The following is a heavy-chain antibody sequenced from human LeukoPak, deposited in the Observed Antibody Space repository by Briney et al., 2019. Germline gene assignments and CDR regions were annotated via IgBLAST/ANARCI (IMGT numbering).Heavy chain of an antibody. J-gene: IGHJ3*02. V-gene: IGHV4-39*07. D-gene: IGHD2-2*01. Sequence: SETLSLTCTVSGDSISRSTYYWAWIRQPPGKGLEWIGEINHSGSTNYNPSLKSRVTISVDTSKNQFSLKLSSVTAADTAVYYCASLWPYQLSAFDIWGQGTMVTVSS. CDR3: ASLWPYQLSAFDI. CDR1: GDSISRSTYY. CDR2: INHSGST.